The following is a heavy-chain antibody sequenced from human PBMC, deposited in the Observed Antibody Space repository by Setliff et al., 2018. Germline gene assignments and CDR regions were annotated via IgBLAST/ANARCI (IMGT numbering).Heavy chain of an antibody. V-gene: IGHV4-39*07. CDR1: GGSISSSSYY. Sequence: SETLSLTCTVSGGSISSSSYYWGWIRQPPGKGLEWIGNINYSGSTYYNPSLKSRVTISVDTSKNQFSLKLSSVTAADTAVYYCARWTYYGSGSLLKLYYYMDVWGKGTTVTVSS. D-gene: IGHD3-10*01. CDR2: INYSGST. CDR3: ARWTYYGSGSLLKLYYYMDV. J-gene: IGHJ6*03.